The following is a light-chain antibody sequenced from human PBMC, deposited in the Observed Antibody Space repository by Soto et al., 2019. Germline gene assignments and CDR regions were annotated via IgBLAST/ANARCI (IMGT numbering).Light chain of an antibody. J-gene: IGKJ1*01. CDR2: GAS. Sequence: EIVLTQSPGTLSLSPGERATLSCRASQSVSSSYLAWYQQKPGQAPRLLIYGASSRATGIPDRFSGSGSGTDFTLTISRLEPEDFAVYYCQQYGSSPRTFAQGTKL. V-gene: IGKV3-20*01. CDR3: QQYGSSPRT. CDR1: QSVSSSY.